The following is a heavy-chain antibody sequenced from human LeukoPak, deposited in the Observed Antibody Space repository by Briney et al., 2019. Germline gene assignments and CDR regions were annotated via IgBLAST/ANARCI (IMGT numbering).Heavy chain of an antibody. CDR2: IYSGGGT. CDR1: GFTVSSNY. J-gene: IGHJ4*02. V-gene: IGHV3-53*01. Sequence: PGGPLRLSCAASGFTVSSNYMSWVRQAPGKGLEWVSLIYSGGGTYYADSVKGRFTISRDNSKNTLYLQMSSLRAEDTAVYYCARYHGSGSYLDYWGQGTLVTVSS. D-gene: IGHD3-10*01. CDR3: ARYHGSGSYLDY.